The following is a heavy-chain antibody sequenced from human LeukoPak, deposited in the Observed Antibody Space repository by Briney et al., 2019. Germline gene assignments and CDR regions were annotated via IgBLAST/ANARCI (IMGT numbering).Heavy chain of an antibody. CDR2: ISYDGSNK. D-gene: IGHD6-19*01. J-gene: IGHJ4*02. CDR1: GFTFSSYG. Sequence: GGSLRLSCAASGFTFSSYGMHWVRQAPGKGLEWVAVISYDGSNKYYADSVKGLFTISRDNSKSTLYLQMNSLRAEDTAVYYCAKEDRWGYGSAWYGHTDYWGQGTLVTVSS. CDR3: AKEDRWGYGSAWYGHTDY. V-gene: IGHV3-30*18.